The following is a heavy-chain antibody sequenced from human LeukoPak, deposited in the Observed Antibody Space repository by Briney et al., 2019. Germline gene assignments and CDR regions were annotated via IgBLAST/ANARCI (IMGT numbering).Heavy chain of an antibody. CDR2: ISSSGSTI. J-gene: IGHJ4*02. V-gene: IGHV3-48*03. D-gene: IGHD2/OR15-2a*01. CDR1: GFTFSSNE. CDR3: ARWGIYAEARFDY. Sequence: GGSLTLSCAASGFTFSSNEMNWLRQAPGKGLKWVSYISSSGSTIYYADSVKGRFTISRDNAKNSLYPQMNSLRAGDTDVYYCARWGIYAEARFDYWGQGTLVTASS.